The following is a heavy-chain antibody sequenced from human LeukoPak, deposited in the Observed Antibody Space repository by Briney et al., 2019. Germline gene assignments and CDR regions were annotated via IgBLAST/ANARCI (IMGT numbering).Heavy chain of an antibody. D-gene: IGHD3-22*01. J-gene: IGHJ3*02. CDR3: ARHYYDSSGYYYDGAFDI. Sequence: SVKVSCKASGGTFISYAISWVRQAPGQGLEWMGGIIPIFGTANYAQKFQGRVTITADESTSTAYMELSSLRSEDTAVHYCARHYYDSSGYYYDGAFDIWGQGTMVTVSS. V-gene: IGHV1-69*13. CDR2: IIPIFGTA. CDR1: GGTFISYA.